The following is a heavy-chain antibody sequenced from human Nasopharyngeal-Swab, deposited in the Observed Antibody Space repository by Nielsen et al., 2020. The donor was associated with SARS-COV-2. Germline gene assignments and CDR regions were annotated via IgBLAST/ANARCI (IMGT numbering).Heavy chain of an antibody. D-gene: IGHD6-13*01. CDR2: ISYDGSNK. CDR1: GFTFSSYA. J-gene: IGHJ4*02. CDR3: AREPNPGIAAAGTHYY. Sequence: GGSLRLSCAASGFTFSSYAMHWVRQAPGKGLEWVAVISYDGSNKYYADSVKGRFTISRDNSKNTLYLQMNSLRAEDTAVYYCAREPNPGIAAAGTHYYWGQGTLVTVSS. V-gene: IGHV3-30-3*01.